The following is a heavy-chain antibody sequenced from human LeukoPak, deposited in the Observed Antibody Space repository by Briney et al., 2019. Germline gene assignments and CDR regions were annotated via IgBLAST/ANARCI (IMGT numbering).Heavy chain of an antibody. D-gene: IGHD2-15*01. Sequence: SETLSLTCAVSGGSISSGGYSCSWIRQPPGKGLEWIWNVYHRGSTYYNPSLKSRATISVDTSKNQFFLKLSTVTAADTAMYYCARFGRAYSEVQHWGQGTLVTVSS. J-gene: IGHJ1*01. V-gene: IGHV4-30-2*01. CDR1: GGSISSGGYS. CDR3: ARFGRAYSEVQH. CDR2: VYHRGST.